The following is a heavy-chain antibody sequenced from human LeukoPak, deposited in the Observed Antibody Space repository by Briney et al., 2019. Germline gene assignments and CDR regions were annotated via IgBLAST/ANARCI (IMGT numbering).Heavy chain of an antibody. D-gene: IGHD3-3*01. J-gene: IGHJ5*02. V-gene: IGHV1-69*13. CDR1: VCTFSSYA. CDR3: ATTIFDRDWFDP. Sequence: GASVKVSCKASVCTFSSYAISWVRQAPGQGLEWMGGIIPIFGTANYAQKFQGRVTITADESTSTAYMELSSLRSEDTAVYYCATTIFDRDWFDPWGQGTLVTVSS. CDR2: IIPIFGTA.